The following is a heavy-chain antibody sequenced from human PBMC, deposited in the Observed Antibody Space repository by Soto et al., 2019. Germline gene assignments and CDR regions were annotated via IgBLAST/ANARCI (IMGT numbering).Heavy chain of an antibody. CDR3: AGVDTVMANWFDP. D-gene: IGHD5-18*01. CDR1: GGTFSSYT. J-gene: IGHJ5*02. Sequence: QVQLVQSGAEVKKPGSSVKVSCKASGGTFSSYTISWVRQAPGQGLEWMGRIIPILGIANYAQKFQGRVTITADKSTSTAYMELSSLRSEDTAVYYCAGVDTVMANWFDPWGQGTLVTVSS. V-gene: IGHV1-69*02. CDR2: IIPILGIA.